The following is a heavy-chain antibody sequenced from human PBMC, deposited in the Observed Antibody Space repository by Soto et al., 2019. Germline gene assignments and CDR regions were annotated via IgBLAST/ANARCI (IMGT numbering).Heavy chain of an antibody. CDR2: IIPILAVT. Sequence: QVQLVQSGAEVKKPGSSVKVSCKVSGDTFNTYTISWVRQAPGQGLEWMGSIIPILAVTTYSRKFQGRLSITADESTRAAYMEVSSLWSEDTAIYYCAARYCSAATCFNPGAYWGQGTLVAVSS. J-gene: IGHJ4*02. CDR1: GDTFNTYT. D-gene: IGHD2-8*02. V-gene: IGHV1-69*02. CDR3: AARYCSAATCFNPGAY.